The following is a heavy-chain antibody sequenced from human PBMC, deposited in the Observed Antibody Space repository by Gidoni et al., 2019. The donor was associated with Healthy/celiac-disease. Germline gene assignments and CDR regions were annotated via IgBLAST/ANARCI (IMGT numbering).Heavy chain of an antibody. CDR1: GFTFSSYA. D-gene: IGHD4-17*01. CDR3: AKGSGEGDYPPGDY. V-gene: IGHV3-23*01. J-gene: IGHJ4*02. CDR2: ISGSGGST. Sequence: EVQLLESGGGLVQPGGSLRRSCAASGFTFSSYAMSWVRQAPGKGLGWVSAISGSGGSTYYADSVKGRFTISRDNSKNTLYLQMNSLRAEDTAVYYCAKGSGEGDYPPGDYWGQGTLVTVSS.